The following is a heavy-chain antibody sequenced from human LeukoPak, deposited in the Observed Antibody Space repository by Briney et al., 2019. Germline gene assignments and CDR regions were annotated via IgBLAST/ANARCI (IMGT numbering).Heavy chain of an antibody. J-gene: IGHJ4*02. CDR1: GYTFTGYY. CDR2: INPNSGGT. D-gene: IGHD3-3*01. CDR3: ARVPYRDFWSGYPFDY. Sequence: ASVKVSCKASGYTFTGYYMHWVRQAPGQGLEWMGWINPNSGGTNYAQKFQGRVTMTRDTSISTAYMELSRLRSDDTAVYYCARVPYRDFWSGYPFDYWGQGTLVTVSS. V-gene: IGHV1-2*02.